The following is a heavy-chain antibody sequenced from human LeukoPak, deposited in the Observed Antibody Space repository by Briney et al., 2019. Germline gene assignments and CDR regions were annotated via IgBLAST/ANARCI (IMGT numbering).Heavy chain of an antibody. V-gene: IGHV3-74*01. CDR2: INSDGSST. CDR3: ARGFGYDNILTY. CDR1: GFSFSSYW. D-gene: IGHD5-12*01. Sequence: GGSLRLSCAASGFSFSSYWMHWVRQAPGNGLVWVSRINSDGSSTSYADSVKGRFTISRDNAKNTLYLQMNSLRAEDTAVYYCARGFGYDNILTYWGQGTLVTVSS. J-gene: IGHJ4*02.